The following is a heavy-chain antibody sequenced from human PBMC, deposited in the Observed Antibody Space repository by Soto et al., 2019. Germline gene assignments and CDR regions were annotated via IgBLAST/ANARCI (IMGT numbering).Heavy chain of an antibody. CDR3: ARERPDGSRLDP. Sequence: PSETLSLTCTVSGGSISSSNYYWGWIRQPPGKGLEWIGSIYYSGSTYYNPSLKSRVTISVDTSKNQFSLKLSSVTAADTAVYYCARERPDGSRLDPWGQGTLVTVSS. CDR1: GGSISSSNYY. CDR2: IYYSGST. V-gene: IGHV4-39*07. J-gene: IGHJ5*02. D-gene: IGHD6-13*01.